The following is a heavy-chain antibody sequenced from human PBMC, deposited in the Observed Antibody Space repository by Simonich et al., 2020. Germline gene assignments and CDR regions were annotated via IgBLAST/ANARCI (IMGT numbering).Heavy chain of an antibody. CDR3: ARGRLTGDKGAFDI. V-gene: IGHV1-2*02. Sequence: QVQLVQSGAEVKKPGASVKVSCKASGYTFTGYYMHWVRQAPGQGLGWRGWINPNSGGTNYAQKVQGRVTMTRDTSISTAYMELSRLRSDDTAVYYCARGRLTGDKGAFDIWGQGTMVTVSS. J-gene: IGHJ3*02. CDR1: GYTFTGYY. CDR2: INPNSGGT. D-gene: IGHD7-27*01.